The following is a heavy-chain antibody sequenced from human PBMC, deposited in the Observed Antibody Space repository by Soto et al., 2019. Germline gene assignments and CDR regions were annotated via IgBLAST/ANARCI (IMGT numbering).Heavy chain of an antibody. CDR3: ATGFLGLCTGGNCQLDY. Sequence: QVQLVESGGGVVQPERSLRLSCAASGFTFSRQAMHWVRQAPGRGLEWVAVIWYHGIDKYYADFVKGRFTISRDNSKNTVYLQMTSLRGEDTAVYYCATGFLGLCTGGNCQLDYWGQGTLVTVSS. CDR1: GFTFSRQA. J-gene: IGHJ4*02. D-gene: IGHD2-15*01. V-gene: IGHV3-33*01. CDR2: IWYHGIDK.